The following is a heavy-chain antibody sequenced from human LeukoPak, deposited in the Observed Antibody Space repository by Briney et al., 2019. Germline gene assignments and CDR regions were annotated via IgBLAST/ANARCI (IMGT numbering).Heavy chain of an antibody. Sequence: ASVKVSCKASGYTFTAYYIHWVRRAPGQGPEWMGWINPNSGGTESAQKFQGRVTMTRDTSISTAYMELSRLRSDDTAVYYCTRDHCTSINCYEYNYYGMDVWGQGTTVTVSS. J-gene: IGHJ6*02. CDR1: GYTFTAYY. V-gene: IGHV1-2*02. D-gene: IGHD2-2*01. CDR3: TRDHCTSINCYEYNYYGMDV. CDR2: INPNSGGT.